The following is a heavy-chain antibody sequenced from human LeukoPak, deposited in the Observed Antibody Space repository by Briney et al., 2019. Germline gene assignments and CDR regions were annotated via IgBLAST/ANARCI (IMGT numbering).Heavy chain of an antibody. CDR1: GFTYSSYW. CDR2: INNDGSST. D-gene: IGHD3-16*01. Sequence: GGSLRLSCTASGFTYSSYWMHWVRQAPGKGLVWVSHINNDGSSTRYADSVKGRFTISRDNAKNTLYLQMNSLRAEDTAMYYCAKTRGAGYYFEYWGQGTLVTASS. V-gene: IGHV3-74*01. CDR3: AKTRGAGYYFEY. J-gene: IGHJ4*02.